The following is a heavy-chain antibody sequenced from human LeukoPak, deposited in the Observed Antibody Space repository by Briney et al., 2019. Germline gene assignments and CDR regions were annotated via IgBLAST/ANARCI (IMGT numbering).Heavy chain of an antibody. CDR3: ARDEGNYYGMDV. Sequence: ASVKVSCKASGYTFTTYYMHWVRQAPGQGLEWMGWISAYNGNTNYAQKLQGRVTMTTDTSTSTAYMELRSLRSDDTAVYYCARDEGNYYGMDVWGQGTTVTVSS. CDR1: GYTFTTYY. D-gene: IGHD3-10*01. V-gene: IGHV1-18*04. J-gene: IGHJ6*02. CDR2: ISAYNGNT.